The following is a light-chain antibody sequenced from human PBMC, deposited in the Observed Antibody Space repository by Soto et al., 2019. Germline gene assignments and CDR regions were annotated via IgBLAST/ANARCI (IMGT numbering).Light chain of an antibody. V-gene: IGKV1-5*03. J-gene: IGKJ1*01. CDR1: QSINTW. CDR2: KAS. Sequence: DIQMTQSPSTLSASLGDRVTITCRASQSINTWLAWYQLQPGRAPQLLIYKASTLESGVPSRFSGSGSGTEFTLTISILQPDDFATYYCQQYKPYSQFGQGTKVEIK. CDR3: QQYKPYSQ.